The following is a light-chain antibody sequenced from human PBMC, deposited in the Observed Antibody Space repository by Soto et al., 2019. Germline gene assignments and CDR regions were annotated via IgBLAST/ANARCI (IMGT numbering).Light chain of an antibody. Sequence: QPVLTQPPSVSGAPGQGVTISCTGSSSNIGADYDIHWYQQLPGTAPKLFIYDNTNRPSGVPDRFSGSRSGTSGSLVITGLQAEDEADYYCQSYDSSLSGWVFGGGTKLTVL. CDR3: QSYDSSLSGWV. J-gene: IGLJ3*02. V-gene: IGLV1-40*01. CDR2: DNT. CDR1: SSNIGADYD.